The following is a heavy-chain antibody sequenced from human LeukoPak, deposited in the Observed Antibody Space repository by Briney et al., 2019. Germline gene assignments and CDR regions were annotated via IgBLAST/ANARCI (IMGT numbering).Heavy chain of an antibody. CDR2: IYPGDSDT. CDR3: ARHDSPTDYYYYGMDV. D-gene: IGHD1-26*01. V-gene: IGHV5-51*01. CDR1: GYSFTNYW. Sequence: GESLKISCKGSGYSFTNYWIGWVRQMPGKGLEWMGIIYPGDSDTRYSPSFQGQVTISADKSISTAYLQWSSLKASDTAMYYCARHDSPTDYYYYGMDVWGQGTTVTVSS. J-gene: IGHJ6*02.